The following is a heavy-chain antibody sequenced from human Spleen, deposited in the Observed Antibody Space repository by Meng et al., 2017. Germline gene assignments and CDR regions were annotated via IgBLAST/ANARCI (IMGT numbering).Heavy chain of an antibody. CDR3: ARVEVGITSGDY. CDR1: GYTFIGHY. CDR2: SNPNTGGT. V-gene: IGHV1-2*06. D-gene: IGHD1-26*01. Sequence: QVQLVQSGAEVKKPGASVKVSCKASGYTFIGHYIHWVRQAPGQGLEWVGRSNPNTGGTNYAQKFQGRVTMTRDTSVSTAYMELGSLRSDDTAVYYCARVEVGITSGDYWGQGTLVTVSS. J-gene: IGHJ4*02.